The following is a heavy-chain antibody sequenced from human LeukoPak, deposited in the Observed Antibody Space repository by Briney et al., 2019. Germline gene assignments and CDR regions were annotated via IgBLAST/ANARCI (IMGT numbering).Heavy chain of an antibody. V-gene: IGHV1-69*06. J-gene: IGHJ4*02. Sequence: ASVKVSCKASGGTFSNYAISWVRQAPGQGLEWMGGIIPIFGTANYAQKFRGRVTITADKSTRTAYMELSSLRSEDTAVYYCARVLYYYDSSGSFDYWGQGTLVTVSS. D-gene: IGHD3-22*01. CDR1: GGTFSNYA. CDR2: IIPIFGTA. CDR3: ARVLYYYDSSGSFDY.